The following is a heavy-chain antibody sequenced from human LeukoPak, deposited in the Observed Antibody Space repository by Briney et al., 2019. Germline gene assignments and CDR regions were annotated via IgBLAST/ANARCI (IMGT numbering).Heavy chain of an antibody. Sequence: GASVKVSCKASGYTLTGYYMHWVRQAPGQGLEWMGWINTKSGDTDYARRFQGRVTMTRDTSISTAYMELIRLTSDDTAVYYCASSVSGWNQADYWGQGTLVTVSS. J-gene: IGHJ4*02. CDR1: GYTLTGYY. CDR2: INTKSGDT. D-gene: IGHD6-19*01. CDR3: ASSVSGWNQADY. V-gene: IGHV1-2*02.